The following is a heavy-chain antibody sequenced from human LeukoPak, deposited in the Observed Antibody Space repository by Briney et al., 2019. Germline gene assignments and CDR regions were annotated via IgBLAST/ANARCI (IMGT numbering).Heavy chain of an antibody. D-gene: IGHD5-18*01. CDR3: VVTPPGF. CDR1: GASFTSYH. J-gene: IGHJ4*02. V-gene: IGHV4-59*01. CDR2: MYDSGST. Sequence: SETLSLTCTVSGASFTSYHWSWIRQPPGKGLEWIGFMYDSGSTRYSPSLKSRVTISVDTSRNQFSLKLTSVTAADTAVYYCVVTPPGFWGQGALVTVSS.